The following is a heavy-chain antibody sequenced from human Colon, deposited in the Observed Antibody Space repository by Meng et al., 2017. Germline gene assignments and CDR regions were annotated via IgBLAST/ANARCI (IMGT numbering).Heavy chain of an antibody. Sequence: QGPLQEAGPGLVKPSETLSPTCTVSGGSVSIGNYSWSWVRQPPGKGLEWIASGSANFHPSLKSRVIMSVDTSKNQFSLRLTSVTAADTAVYYCARVPGIAVAGSGFGYFDLWGRGTLVTVSS. J-gene: IGHJ2*01. CDR3: ARVPGIAVAGSGFGYFDL. D-gene: IGHD6-19*01. V-gene: IGHV4-61*01. CDR1: GGSVSIGNYS. CDR2: GSA.